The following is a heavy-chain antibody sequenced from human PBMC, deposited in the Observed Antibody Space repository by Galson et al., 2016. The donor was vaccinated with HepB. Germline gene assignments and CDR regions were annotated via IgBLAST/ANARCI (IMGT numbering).Heavy chain of an antibody. CDR2: ISGGGGST. J-gene: IGHJ6*04. D-gene: IGHD1-26*01. CDR3: ASGRENYYYYYGTDV. Sequence: SLRLSCAASGFTFNSYAISWVRQAPGRGLEWVSAISGGGGSTYYADSAKGRFTISRDNSKNTLYLPMKSLSSYDTAVYYCASGRENYYYYYGTDVWGKGTTVTVS. V-gene: IGHV3-23*01. CDR1: GFTFNSYA.